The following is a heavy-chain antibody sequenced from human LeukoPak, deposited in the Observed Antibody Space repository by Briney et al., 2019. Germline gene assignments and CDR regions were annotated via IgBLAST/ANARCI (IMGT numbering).Heavy chain of an antibody. CDR2: IIPIFGTA. CDR3: ASSDPLYSSSWYFRTAAFDY. J-gene: IGHJ4*02. D-gene: IGHD6-13*01. V-gene: IGHV1-69*13. Sequence: SVNVSCKASGGTFSSYAISWVRQAPGQGLEWMGGIIPIFGTANYAQKFQGRVTITADESTSTAYMELSSLRSEDTAVYYCASSDPLYSSSWYFRTAAFDYWGQGTLVTVSS. CDR1: GGTFSSYA.